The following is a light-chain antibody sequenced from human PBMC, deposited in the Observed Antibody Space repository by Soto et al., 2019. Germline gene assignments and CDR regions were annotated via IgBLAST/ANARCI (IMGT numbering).Light chain of an antibody. Sequence: DIQMTQSPSSLSVSVGDRVTITCRASETISNYLNWYQQKPGRAPKLLVYAASSLQSGVPSRFSGSGSGTDFTLTISSLQPEDFAIYYCQQTYTTPEITFGQGTRLEIK. J-gene: IGKJ5*01. CDR2: AAS. V-gene: IGKV1-39*01. CDR1: ETISNY. CDR3: QQTYTTPEIT.